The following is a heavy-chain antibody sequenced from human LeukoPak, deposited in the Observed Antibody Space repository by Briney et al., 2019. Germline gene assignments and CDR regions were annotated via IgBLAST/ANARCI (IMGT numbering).Heavy chain of an antibody. CDR1: GFTFSSYG. D-gene: IGHD2-15*01. J-gene: IGHJ4*02. Sequence: GGSLRLTCAASGFTFSSYGMHWVRQAPGKGLERVSVISYDGSNKYYADSVKGRFTISRDNSKTTLYPQMNSLRAGDTAVYYCAKDRPIYCSGGSCYFDYWGQGTLVTVSS. V-gene: IGHV3-30*18. CDR3: AKDRPIYCSGGSCYFDY. CDR2: ISYDGSNK.